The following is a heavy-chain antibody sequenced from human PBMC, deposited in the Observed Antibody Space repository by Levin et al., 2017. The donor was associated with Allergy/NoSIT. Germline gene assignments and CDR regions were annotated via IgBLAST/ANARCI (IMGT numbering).Heavy chain of an antibody. CDR3: AGDFGSGSYRFDY. D-gene: IGHD3-10*01. V-gene: IGHV4-30-2*01. CDR2: IYHSGST. J-gene: IGHJ4*02. CDR1: GASVSSGDYS. Sequence: TSETLSLTCAVSGASVSSGDYSWSWLRQPPGKGLEWIGYIYHSGSTTYNPSLKSRLTISLDRSKNLFSLKLSSVTAADTAVYYCAGDFGSGSYRFDYWGQGALVSVSS.